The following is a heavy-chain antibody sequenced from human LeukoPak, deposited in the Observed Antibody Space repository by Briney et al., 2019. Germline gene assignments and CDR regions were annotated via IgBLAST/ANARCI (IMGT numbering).Heavy chain of an antibody. D-gene: IGHD6-19*01. Sequence: ASVKVSCKASGYTFTSYYMHWVRQAPGQGLEWMGIINPSGGSTSYAQKFQGRVTMTRDMSTSTVYMELSSLRSEDTAVYYCARAGTVAGIYLVEYYFDYWGQGTLVTVSS. CDR1: GYTFTSYY. CDR2: INPSGGST. V-gene: IGHV1-46*01. CDR3: ARAGTVAGIYLVEYYFDY. J-gene: IGHJ4*02.